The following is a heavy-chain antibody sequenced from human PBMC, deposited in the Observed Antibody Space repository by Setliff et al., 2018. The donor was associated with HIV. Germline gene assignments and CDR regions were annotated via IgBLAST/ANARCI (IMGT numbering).Heavy chain of an antibody. V-gene: IGHV1-24*01. Sequence: ASVKVSCKVSGYTLTELPMHWVRQASGKGFEWMGRFDPEDGDTLYAHKFQGRVTMTEDTSTDTAYLELSGLKSDDTAVYYWATAKGVWLAEGGFDYWGQGTLVTVSS. CDR2: FDPEDGDT. J-gene: IGHJ4*02. CDR1: GYTLTELP. CDR3: ATAKGVWLAEGGFDY. D-gene: IGHD6-19*01.